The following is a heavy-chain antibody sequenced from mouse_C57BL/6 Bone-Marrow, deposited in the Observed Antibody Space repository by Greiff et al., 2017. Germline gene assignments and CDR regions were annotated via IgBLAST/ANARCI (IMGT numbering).Heavy chain of an antibody. CDR1: GFTFSDYY. Sequence: EVKLEESGGGLVQPGGSLTLSCAASGFTFSDYYMYWVRQTPEKRLEWVAYISNGGGSTYYPDTVKGRFTISRDNAKNTLYLQMSRLKSEDTAMYYCARGDSNYDWFAYWGQGTLVTVSA. CDR3: ARGDSNYDWFAY. D-gene: IGHD2-5*01. J-gene: IGHJ3*01. V-gene: IGHV5-12*01. CDR2: ISNGGGST.